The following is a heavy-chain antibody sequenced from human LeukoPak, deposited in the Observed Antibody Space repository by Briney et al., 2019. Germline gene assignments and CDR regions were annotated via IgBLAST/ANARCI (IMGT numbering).Heavy chain of an antibody. Sequence: GESLKISCKASGYSFSSYWIAWVRQMPGKGLEWMGIIYPGDADTSYSPSFQGQVTISVDKSISTAYLQWSSLKASHNAIYYCARLAGPRTWFDPCGQGTLVTVSS. CDR3: ARLAGPRTWFDP. V-gene: IGHV5-51*01. CDR2: IYPGDADT. J-gene: IGHJ5*02. CDR1: GYSFSSYW.